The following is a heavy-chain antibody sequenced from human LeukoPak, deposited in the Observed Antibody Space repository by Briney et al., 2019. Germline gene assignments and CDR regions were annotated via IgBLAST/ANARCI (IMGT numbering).Heavy chain of an antibody. J-gene: IGHJ5*02. D-gene: IGHD2-15*01. V-gene: IGHV4-39*01. Sequence: PSETLSLTCTVSGDSISSNNNYWGWIRQPPGKGLEWIGSIYYSGSTYYNPSLKSRVTISVDTSKNQFSLKLSSVTAADTAVYYCARVGSHCSGGSCYRWFDPWGQGTLVTVSS. CDR2: IYYSGST. CDR3: ARVGSHCSGGSCYRWFDP. CDR1: GDSISSNNNY.